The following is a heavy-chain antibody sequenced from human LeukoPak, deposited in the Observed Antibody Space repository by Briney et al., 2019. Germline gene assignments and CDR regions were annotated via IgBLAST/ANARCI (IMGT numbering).Heavy chain of an antibody. CDR1: GFTFSNYE. V-gene: IGHV3-48*03. Sequence: GGSLRLSCAASGFTFSNYEINWVRQAPGKGLEWVSYISGSGSTIYYADSVKGRFTISRDNAKNSLYLQMNSLRAEDTAVYYCARDRGYSSSRAQRGYYFDYWGQGALVSVPS. J-gene: IGHJ4*02. D-gene: IGHD2-2*01. CDR2: ISGSGSTI. CDR3: ARDRGYSSSRAQRGYYFDY.